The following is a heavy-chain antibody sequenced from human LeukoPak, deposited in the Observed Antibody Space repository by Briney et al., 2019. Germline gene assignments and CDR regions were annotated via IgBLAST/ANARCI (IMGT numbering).Heavy chain of an antibody. D-gene: IGHD6-13*01. CDR1: GGSISSYY. Sequence: SETLSLTCTVSGGSISSYYWSWIRQPPGKGLEWIGYIYYSGSTNYNPSLKSRVTISVDTSKNQFSLKLSSVTAADTAVYYCAREVALPAAGTYYFDYWGQGTLVTVSS. CDR2: IYYSGST. CDR3: AREVALPAAGTYYFDY. J-gene: IGHJ4*02. V-gene: IGHV4-59*01.